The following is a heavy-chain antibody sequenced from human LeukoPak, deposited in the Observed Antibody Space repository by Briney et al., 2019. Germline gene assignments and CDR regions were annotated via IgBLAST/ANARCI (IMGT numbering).Heavy chain of an antibody. CDR2: ICYSGST. V-gene: IGHV4-30-4*08. Sequence: SQTLSLTCTVSGGSISSGDYYWRWIRQPPGKGLEWIGYICYSGSTYHNPSLKSRVTISVDTSKNQFSLKLSSVTAADTAVYYYARDKSRITIFGVATYYFDYWGQGTLVTVSS. J-gene: IGHJ4*02. CDR1: GGSISSGDYY. D-gene: IGHD3-3*01. CDR3: ARDKSRITIFGVATYYFDY.